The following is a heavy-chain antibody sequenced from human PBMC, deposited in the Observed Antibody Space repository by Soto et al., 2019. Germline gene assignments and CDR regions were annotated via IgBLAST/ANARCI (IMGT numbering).Heavy chain of an antibody. J-gene: IGHJ6*03. CDR2: ISSSSSTI. V-gene: IGHV3-48*01. Sequence: GGSLRLSCAASGFTFSSYSMNWVRQAPGKGLEWVSYISSSSSTIYYADSVKGRFTISRDNAKNSLYLQMNSLIAEETAVDYCARDGGQWNYMDVWGKGTTVTV. CDR1: GFTFSSYS. D-gene: IGHD6-19*01. CDR3: ARDGGQWNYMDV.